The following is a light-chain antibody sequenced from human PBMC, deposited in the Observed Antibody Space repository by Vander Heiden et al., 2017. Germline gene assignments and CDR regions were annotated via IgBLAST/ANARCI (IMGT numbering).Light chain of an antibody. Sequence: QSALPPPASVSGSPGQSITISCPGTSSDVGSYNLVAWYQQYPVKAPKLMIYEVSKRPSGVASRFSGSKAGNTASLTISVLQAEDEADYYCSPDAGSSTFVFGTGTKLTVL. CDR3: SPDAGSSTFV. CDR1: SSDVGSYNL. CDR2: EVS. V-gene: IGLV2-23*02. J-gene: IGLJ1*01.